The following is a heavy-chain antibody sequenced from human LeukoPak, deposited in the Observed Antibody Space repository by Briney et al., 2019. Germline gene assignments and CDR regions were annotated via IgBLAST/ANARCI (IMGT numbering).Heavy chain of an antibody. CDR3: GKDNYYDTTGYIDY. J-gene: IGHJ4*02. Sequence: GGSLRLSCAASGFTFDDYAMHWVRQAPGRGLEWVSGISWNSGTIAYADSVKGRFTISRDSAKRSLYLQMNSLRPEDTALYYCGKDNYYDTTGYIDYWGQGTLVTVSS. D-gene: IGHD3-22*01. V-gene: IGHV3-9*01. CDR2: ISWNSGTI. CDR1: GFTFDDYA.